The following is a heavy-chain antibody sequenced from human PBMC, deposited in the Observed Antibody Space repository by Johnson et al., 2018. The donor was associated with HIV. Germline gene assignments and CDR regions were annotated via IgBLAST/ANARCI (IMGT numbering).Heavy chain of an antibody. Sequence: QMQLVESGGGVVQPGGSLRLSCAASGFTFSSYGVHWVRQAPGKGLEWVAFIRSDGSNKYYADSVKGRFTISRDNSKNTLYLQMNSLRAEDTAVYYCAPAGPDAFDIWGQGTMVTVSS. J-gene: IGHJ3*02. CDR1: GFTFSSYG. D-gene: IGHD6-13*01. CDR3: APAGPDAFDI. CDR2: IRSDGSNK. V-gene: IGHV3-30*02.